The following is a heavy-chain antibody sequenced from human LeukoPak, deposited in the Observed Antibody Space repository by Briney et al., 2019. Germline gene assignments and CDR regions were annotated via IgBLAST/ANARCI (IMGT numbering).Heavy chain of an antibody. CDR1: GFIFSTYA. CDR2: ISTNGGST. V-gene: IGHV3-64D*09. D-gene: IGHD6-19*01. CDR3: VKGGWVPMDYFDY. J-gene: IGHJ4*02. Sequence: PGGSLRLSCLASGFIFSTYAMHWVRQAPGKGLGYVSAISTNGGSTYYTDSVKGRFTISRDNSKNTLYLQMSSLRVEDTAVYYCVKGGWVPMDYFDYWGQGTLVTVSS.